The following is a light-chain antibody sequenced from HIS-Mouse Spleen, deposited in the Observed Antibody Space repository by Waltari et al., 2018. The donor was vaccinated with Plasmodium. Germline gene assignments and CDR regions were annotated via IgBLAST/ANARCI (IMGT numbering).Light chain of an antibody. CDR1: SSDVGGYNY. V-gene: IGLV2-8*01. J-gene: IGLJ2*01. CDR3: SSYAGSNNLV. Sequence: QSALTQPPSASGSPGQSVTISCTGTSSDVGGYNYVSGYQQHPGKAPKLMIYEVIKRPSGVPDRFSGSKSGNTASLTGAGLQAEDEADYDCSSYAGSNNLVFGGGTKLTVL. CDR2: EVI.